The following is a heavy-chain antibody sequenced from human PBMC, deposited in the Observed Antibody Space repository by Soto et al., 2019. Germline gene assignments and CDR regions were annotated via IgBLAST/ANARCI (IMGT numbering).Heavy chain of an antibody. CDR2: IDPRDSYT. Sequence: KTGGSLKISCTGFGYTFTTFWISWVRQMPGRGLEWMGRIDPRDSYTKYSPSFEGHVTISADKSTRTAYLQWGSLKASDTAMYYCARLYCSSSTCDSWFDPWGQGTLVTVSS. CDR1: GYTFTTFW. J-gene: IGHJ5*02. D-gene: IGHD2-2*01. CDR3: ARLYCSSSTCDSWFDP. V-gene: IGHV5-10-1*01.